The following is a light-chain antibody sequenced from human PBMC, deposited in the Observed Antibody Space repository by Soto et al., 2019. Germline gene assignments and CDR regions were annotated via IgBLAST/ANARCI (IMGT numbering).Light chain of an antibody. V-gene: IGLV1-44*01. J-gene: IGLJ3*02. Sequence: QSVLTQPPSASGTPGQRVTISCSGSSSNIGSNTVNWYQQLPGTAHKLLIYSNNQRPSGVPDRFSGSKSGTSASLAISGLQSEDEADYHCAAWDDSLNGWVFGGGTKLTVL. CDR3: AAWDDSLNGWV. CDR1: SSNIGSNT. CDR2: SNN.